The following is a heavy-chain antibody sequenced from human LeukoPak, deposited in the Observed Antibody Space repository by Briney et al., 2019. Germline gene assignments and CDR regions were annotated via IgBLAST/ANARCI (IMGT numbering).Heavy chain of an antibody. Sequence: GGSLRLSCAASGFTFRDFWMHWVRQAPGKGPVWVSRMSPDGSATYYADSVKGRFTISRDNAENTMYLQMSSLRAEDTAVYYCARDMWGTFDYWGQGALVTVSS. V-gene: IGHV3-74*01. CDR1: GFTFRDFW. CDR2: MSPDGSAT. D-gene: IGHD7-27*01. J-gene: IGHJ4*02. CDR3: ARDMWGTFDY.